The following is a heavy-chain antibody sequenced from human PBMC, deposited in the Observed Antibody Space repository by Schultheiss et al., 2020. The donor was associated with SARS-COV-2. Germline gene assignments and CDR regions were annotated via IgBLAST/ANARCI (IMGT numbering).Heavy chain of an antibody. CDR1: GGSFSGYY. CDR3: ARGSGAFGGRSAAHYYYYGMDV. Sequence: SQTLSLTCAVYGGSFSGYYWSWIRQHPGKGLEWIGEIYHSGRTYQNPSLKGRVTISVDTSKNQFSLKLSSVTAADTAVYYCARGSGAFGGRSAAHYYYYGMDVWGQGTTVTVSS. V-gene: IGHV4-34*01. D-gene: IGHD3-16*01. CDR2: IYHSGRT. J-gene: IGHJ6*02.